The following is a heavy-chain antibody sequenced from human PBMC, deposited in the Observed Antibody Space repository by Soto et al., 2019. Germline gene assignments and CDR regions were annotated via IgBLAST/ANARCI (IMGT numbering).Heavy chain of an antibody. CDR1: GGSISSGVHY. J-gene: IGHJ5*02. CDR3: ARATKGNYYDSSGYDTWFDP. Sequence: SETLSLTCTVSGGSISSGVHYWSWIRQHPGKGLEWIGYIYYSGNTYYNPSLRSRAIISVDTSKTQFSLKLRSVTAADTAVYYCARATKGNYYDSSGYDTWFDPWGLGTLVTVSS. V-gene: IGHV4-31*02. CDR2: IYYSGNT. D-gene: IGHD3-22*01.